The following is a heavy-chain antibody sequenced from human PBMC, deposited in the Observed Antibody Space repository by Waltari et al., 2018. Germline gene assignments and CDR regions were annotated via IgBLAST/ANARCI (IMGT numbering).Heavy chain of an antibody. V-gene: IGHV3-74*01. Sequence: EVQLVESGGGLVQPGGSRGPPGAASGSPLSSNGMHWVRQVPGKGLVWVSRINTDVSITSYADSVKGRFTISRDNAKNTLYLQMNSLRAEDTAVYYCARDREYSGYEHFDYWGQGTLVTVSS. CDR1: GSPLSSNG. J-gene: IGHJ4*02. CDR2: INTDVSIT. CDR3: ARDREYSGYEHFDY. D-gene: IGHD5-12*01.